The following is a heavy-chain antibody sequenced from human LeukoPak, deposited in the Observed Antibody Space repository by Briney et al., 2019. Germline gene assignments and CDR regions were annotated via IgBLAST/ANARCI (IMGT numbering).Heavy chain of an antibody. V-gene: IGHV1-69*05. D-gene: IGHD5-18*01. Sequence: SVKVTCKASGGTFSSYAISWVRQAPGQGLEWMGGIIPIFGTANYAQKFQGRVTITTDESTSTAYMELSSLRSEDTAVYYCARSTVEYSYGWFDYWGQGTLVTVSS. J-gene: IGHJ4*02. CDR3: ARSTVEYSYGWFDY. CDR1: GGTFSSYA. CDR2: IIPIFGTA.